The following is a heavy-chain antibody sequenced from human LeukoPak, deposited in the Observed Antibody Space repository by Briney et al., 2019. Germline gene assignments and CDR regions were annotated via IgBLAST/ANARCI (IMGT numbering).Heavy chain of an antibody. CDR3: ARDHIGEKWELATFDY. CDR1: GYTFTSYA. CDR2: IIPIFGTA. Sequence: ASVKVSCKASGYTFTSYAISWVRQAPGQGLEWMGGIIPIFGTANYAQKFQGRVTITTDESTSTAYMELSSLRSEDTAVYYCARDHIGEKWELATFDYWGQGTLVTVSS. D-gene: IGHD1-26*01. V-gene: IGHV1-69*05. J-gene: IGHJ4*02.